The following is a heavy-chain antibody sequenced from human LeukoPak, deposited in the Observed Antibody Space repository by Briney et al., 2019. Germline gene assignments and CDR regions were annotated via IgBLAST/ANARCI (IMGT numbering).Heavy chain of an antibody. CDR3: ARGGTVRGVITYYFDY. J-gene: IGHJ4*02. V-gene: IGHV1-69*13. CDR1: GGTFSSYA. Sequence: SVKVSCKASGGTFSSYAISWVRQAPGQGLEWMGGIIPIFGTANYAQKFQGRVTITADESTSTAYMELSSLRSEDTAVYYCARGGTVRGVITYYFDYWGQGTLVTVSS. D-gene: IGHD3-10*01. CDR2: IIPIFGTA.